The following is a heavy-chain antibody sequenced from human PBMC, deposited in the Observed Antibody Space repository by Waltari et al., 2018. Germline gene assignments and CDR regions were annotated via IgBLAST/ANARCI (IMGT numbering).Heavy chain of an antibody. D-gene: IGHD2-15*01. CDR2: INRSGKT. Sequence: QLQLQQSGPGLVTPSESLSLTCAVSGDSMSTSYWWSWVRQSPGKGLEWIGQINRSGKTNYHPAFESRVIVSIDTSNNQFSLKFPSATAADTAIYYCARDRGRGIYLDSWGQGTLVTVSP. V-gene: IGHV4-4*02. CDR3: ARDRGRGIYLDS. CDR1: GDSMSTSYW. J-gene: IGHJ4*02.